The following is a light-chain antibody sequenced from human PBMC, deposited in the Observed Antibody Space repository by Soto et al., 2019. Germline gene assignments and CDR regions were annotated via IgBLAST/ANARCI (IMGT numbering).Light chain of an antibody. CDR2: KTS. CDR3: QHYKDYSWT. J-gene: IGKJ1*01. Sequence: DIHLTQSPSTLSASVGDRVTITCRASQSISLWVTWYQQKPGKAPNLLLYKTSSLAPGVPSRFSGSGSGTEFTLTSSSRQPDDFATYYCQHYKDYSWTFGQGTKVEVK. CDR1: QSISLW. V-gene: IGKV1-5*03.